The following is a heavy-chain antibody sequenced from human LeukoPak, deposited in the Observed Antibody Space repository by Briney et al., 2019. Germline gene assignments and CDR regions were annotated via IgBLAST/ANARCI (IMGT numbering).Heavy chain of an antibody. J-gene: IGHJ4*02. CDR1: ELTFTANP. CDR2: ISGSGAST. D-gene: IGHD3-22*01. Sequence: GGSLRPSCAPSELTFTANPMNGSRKAPGKGRDGVSAISGSGASTYYADSVKGRFTISRDNSKNTLYLQMNSLRAEDTAAYYCAKERDSGGYYTDYWGQGTLVTVSS. V-gene: IGHV3-23*01. CDR3: AKERDSGGYYTDY.